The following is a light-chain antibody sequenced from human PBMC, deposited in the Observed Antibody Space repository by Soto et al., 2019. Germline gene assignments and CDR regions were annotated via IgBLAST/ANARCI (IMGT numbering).Light chain of an antibody. Sequence: SQITHFPSSLSASFGDIVTITFGASHDIRSDLVWYQQRPGKAPKLLIYETSTLKSGVPSRFSGSGSGTDFTLTISSLQPEDFATYYCQQYYSNPITFGQGTRMEIK. J-gene: IGKJ5*01. CDR2: ETS. V-gene: IGKV1-6*02. CDR3: QQYYSNPIT. CDR1: HDIRSD.